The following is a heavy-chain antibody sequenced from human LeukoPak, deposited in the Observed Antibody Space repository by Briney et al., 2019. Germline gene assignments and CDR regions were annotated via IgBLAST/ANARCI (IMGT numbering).Heavy chain of an antibody. CDR2: IYSGGTP. Sequence: SETLSLTCTVSGGSISTDCWSWIRQPVGKELEWIGRIYSGGTPYYNPSLRGRVTMTVDTSKNQISLRVKSVTAADTAVYYCAREFTSDWFPRGYYDYWGQGTLVTVSP. J-gene: IGHJ4*02. V-gene: IGHV4-4*07. D-gene: IGHD3-9*01. CDR3: AREFTSDWFPRGYYDY. CDR1: GGSISTDC.